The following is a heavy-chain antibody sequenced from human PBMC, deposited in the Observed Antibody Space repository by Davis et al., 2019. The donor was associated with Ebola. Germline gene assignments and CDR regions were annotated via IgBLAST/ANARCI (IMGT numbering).Heavy chain of an antibody. CDR2: IYYSGIT. D-gene: IGHD3-3*01. Sequence: SETLSLTCTVSGGSIISSSSYWGWIRQPPRKGLEWIGSIYYSGITYSNPSLKSRVTISVDTSKNQFSLKLRSVTAADTAVYYCARQGWSGYSLRHWLDPWGRGTLVTVSS. CDR3: ARQGWSGYSLRHWLDP. J-gene: IGHJ5*02. CDR1: GGSIISSSSY. V-gene: IGHV4-39*01.